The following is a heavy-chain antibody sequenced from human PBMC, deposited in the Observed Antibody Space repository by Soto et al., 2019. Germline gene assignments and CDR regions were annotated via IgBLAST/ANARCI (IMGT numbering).Heavy chain of an antibody. CDR2: IYFRGNS. J-gene: IGHJ3*02. D-gene: IGHD3-22*01. V-gene: IGHV4-31*03. CDR1: WDSISRLDYY. Sequence: QVQLQESGPGLVKPSQTLSLTCSVSWDSISRLDYYWTWIRQHPEKGLEWIGNIYFRGNSYYSPSLESRLTISVDTSKNQFSLKVTSVTAADTAVYYCAREGGSYDSGGYLIRGAFDIWGQGTMVTVSS. CDR3: AREGGSYDSGGYLIRGAFDI.